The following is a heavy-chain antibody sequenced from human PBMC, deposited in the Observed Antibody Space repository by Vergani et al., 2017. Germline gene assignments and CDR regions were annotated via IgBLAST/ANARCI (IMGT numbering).Heavy chain of an antibody. D-gene: IGHD2-2*01. CDR1: GGTFSSYA. CDR3: ARGTGYCSSTSCYAYFDY. J-gene: IGHJ4*02. Sequence: QVQLVQSGAEVKKPGSSVKVSCKASGGTFSSYAISWVRQAPGQGLEWMGRIIPIFGTANYAQKFQGRVTITADESTSTAYMELSSLRSEDTAVYYCARGTGYCSSTSCYAYFDYWGQGTLVTVSS. CDR2: IIPIFGTA. V-gene: IGHV1-69*18.